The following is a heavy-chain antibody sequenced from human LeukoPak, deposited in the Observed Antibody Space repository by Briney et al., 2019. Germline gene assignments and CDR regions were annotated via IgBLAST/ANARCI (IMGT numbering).Heavy chain of an antibody. D-gene: IGHD2-8*02. J-gene: IGHJ4*02. CDR2: ISRSGSTK. V-gene: IGHV3-11*01. CDR1: GFTFSDYN. Sequence: GGSLRLSCAASGFTFSDYNMRWIRQAPGKGLEWVSSISRSGSTKYYADSVKGRFTISRDNAKNSLFLQMNSLRAEDTAIYYCATYRQVLLPFESWGQGTLVTVSS. CDR3: ATYRQVLLPFES.